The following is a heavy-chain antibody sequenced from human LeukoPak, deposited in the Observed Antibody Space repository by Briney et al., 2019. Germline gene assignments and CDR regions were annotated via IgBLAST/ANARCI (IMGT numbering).Heavy chain of an antibody. V-gene: IGHV3-48*03. Sequence: PGGSLRLSCAASGFTFSSYEMNWVRQAPGMGLEWVSYISSSGSTIYYADSVKGRFTISRDNAKNSLYLQMNSLRAESTAVYYCARDSVVAGLLPYYYYCMDVWGQGTTVTASS. D-gene: IGHD2-15*01. CDR1: GFTFSSYE. CDR2: ISSSGSTI. CDR3: ARDSVVAGLLPYYYYCMDV. J-gene: IGHJ6*02.